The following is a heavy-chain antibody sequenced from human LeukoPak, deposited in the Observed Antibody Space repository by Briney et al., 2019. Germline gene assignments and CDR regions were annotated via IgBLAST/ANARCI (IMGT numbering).Heavy chain of an antibody. Sequence: ASVKVSCKASGYTFTGYYMHWVRQAPGQGLEWTGRINPNSGGTNYAQKFQGRVTMTRDTSISTAYMELSRLRSDDTAVYYCARDRSSGWLGAHGYWGQGTLVTVSS. V-gene: IGHV1-2*06. CDR3: ARDRSSGWLGAHGY. CDR2: INPNSGGT. J-gene: IGHJ4*02. D-gene: IGHD6-19*01. CDR1: GYTFTGYY.